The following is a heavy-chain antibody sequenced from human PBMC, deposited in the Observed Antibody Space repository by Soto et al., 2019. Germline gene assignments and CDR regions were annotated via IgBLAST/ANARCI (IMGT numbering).Heavy chain of an antibody. D-gene: IGHD3-3*01. CDR1: GYTFTSYD. J-gene: IGHJ4*02. CDR2: MNPNSGNT. Sequence: ASVKVSCKASGYTFTSYDINWVRQATGQGLEWMGWMNPNSGNTGYAQKFQGRVTMTRDTSISTAYMELSSLRSEDTAVYYCARASITIFGVIKGNIDYSGQGTLVTVSS. CDR3: ARASITIFGVIKGNIDY. V-gene: IGHV1-8*01.